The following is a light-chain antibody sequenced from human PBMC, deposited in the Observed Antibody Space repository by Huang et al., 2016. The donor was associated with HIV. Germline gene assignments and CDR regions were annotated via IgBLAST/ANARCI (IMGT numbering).Light chain of an antibody. Sequence: EIVMTQSPATLSVSPGERVILSCRASESVGSSLAWYQQKTGQAPRLLIYGSSTRASVVPPRFSGSGSGTEFTLSISGLQSADFAVYYCQQYDKWPPLLTFGGGTKVEIK. V-gene: IGKV3-15*01. J-gene: IGKJ4*01. CDR1: ESVGSS. CDR2: GSS. CDR3: QQYDKWPPLLT.